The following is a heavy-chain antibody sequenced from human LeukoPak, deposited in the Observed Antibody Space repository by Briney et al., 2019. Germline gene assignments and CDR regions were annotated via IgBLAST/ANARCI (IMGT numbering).Heavy chain of an antibody. Sequence: SETLSLTCTVSGGSISSGGYYWNWIRQPPGKGLEWIGYIYHSGSTYYNPSLKSRVTISVDRSKNQFSLKLSSVTAADTAVYYCARSKIVVVPAAIPYNWFDPWGQGTLVTVSS. J-gene: IGHJ5*02. D-gene: IGHD2-2*02. CDR2: IYHSGST. CDR3: ARSKIVVVPAAIPYNWFDP. CDR1: GGSISSGGYY. V-gene: IGHV4-30-2*01.